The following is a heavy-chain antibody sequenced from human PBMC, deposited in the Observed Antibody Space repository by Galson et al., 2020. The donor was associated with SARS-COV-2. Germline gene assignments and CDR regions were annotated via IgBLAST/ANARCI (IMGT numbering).Heavy chain of an antibody. V-gene: IGHV3-30-3*01. CDR1: GFTFNNYG. D-gene: IGHD3-10*01. J-gene: IGHJ4*02. CDR2: ISYEGSKK. Sequence: GGSLRLSCAASGFTFNNYGFHWVRQAPGKGLEWVAVISYEGSKKFYADSVRGRFTVSKDSSTYTLYLQMNSLKPEDTGVYYCAKVKSVFYFGEGRGPNDFWGQGTRVTVSS. CDR3: AKVKSVFYFGEGRGPNDF.